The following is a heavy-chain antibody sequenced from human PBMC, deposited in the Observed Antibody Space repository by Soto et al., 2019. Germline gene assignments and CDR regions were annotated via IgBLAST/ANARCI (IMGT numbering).Heavy chain of an antibody. CDR2: IYFNGNT. CDR3: ARKGSY. V-gene: IGHV4-39*01. Sequence: SETLSLTCNVSGVSISDTSYYWGWIRQPPGKGLEWIGNIYFNGNTFYNPSLKSRLTISVDTSKNQISLRLTSVTAADTAVYYCARKGSYWGQGTLVTVSS. CDR1: GVSISDTSYY. J-gene: IGHJ4*02.